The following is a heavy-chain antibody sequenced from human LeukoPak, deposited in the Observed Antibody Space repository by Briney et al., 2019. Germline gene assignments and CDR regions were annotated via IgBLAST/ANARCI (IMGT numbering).Heavy chain of an antibody. CDR1: GYTFTSYG. D-gene: IGHD5-24*01. Sequence: GASVKVSCKASGYTFTSYGISWVRQAPGQGLEWMGWISAYNGNTNYAQKLQGRVTMTTDTSTSTAYMELRSLRSDDTAVYYCARDSPRWLQFDYYYYGMDVWGQGTTVTVSS. CDR3: ARDSPRWLQFDYYYYGMDV. J-gene: IGHJ6*02. V-gene: IGHV1-18*01. CDR2: ISAYNGNT.